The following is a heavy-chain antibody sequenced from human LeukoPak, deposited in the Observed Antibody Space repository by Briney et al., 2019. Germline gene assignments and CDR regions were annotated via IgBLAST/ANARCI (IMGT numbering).Heavy chain of an antibody. Sequence: RGSLRLSCAASGFTFDDYAMHWVRQAPGKGLVWVSRINSDGSSTSYADSVKGRFAISRDNAKNTLYLQMNSLRAEDTAVCYCARGERQWLAKGAFDIWGQGTMVTVSS. CDR3: ARGERQWLAKGAFDI. D-gene: IGHD6-19*01. CDR2: INSDGSST. J-gene: IGHJ3*02. CDR1: GFTFDDYA. V-gene: IGHV3-74*01.